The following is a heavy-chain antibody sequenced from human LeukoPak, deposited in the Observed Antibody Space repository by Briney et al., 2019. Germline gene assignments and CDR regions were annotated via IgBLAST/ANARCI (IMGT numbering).Heavy chain of an antibody. CDR1: GFTFSSYP. Sequence: GGSLRLSCGASGFTFSSYPMNWVRQAPGKGLEWVSSISTSNSYVYYADSVKGRFTISRDNAKKSLYLQMKSLRAEDTAVYYCARADILTGYVDYWGQGTLVTVSS. CDR2: ISTSNSYV. J-gene: IGHJ4*02. D-gene: IGHD3-9*01. CDR3: ARADILTGYVDY. V-gene: IGHV3-21*01.